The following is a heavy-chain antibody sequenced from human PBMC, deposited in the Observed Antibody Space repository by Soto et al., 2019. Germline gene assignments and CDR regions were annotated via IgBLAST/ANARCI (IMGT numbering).Heavy chain of an antibody. V-gene: IGHV1-2*04. CDR1: GYTFTGYY. D-gene: IGHD3-10*01. CDR2: INPNSGGT. J-gene: IGHJ4*02. CDR3: AREIYYYGSGYFDY. Sequence: ASVKVSCKASGYTFTGYYMHWVRQAPGQGLEWMGWINPNSGGTNYAQKFQGWVTMTRDTSISTAYMELSRLRSDDTAVYYCAREIYYYGSGYFDYWGQGTLVTVSS.